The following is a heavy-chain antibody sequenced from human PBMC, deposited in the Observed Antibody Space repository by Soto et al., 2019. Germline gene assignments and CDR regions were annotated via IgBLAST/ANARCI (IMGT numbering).Heavy chain of an antibody. CDR1: GYTFTGYY. V-gene: IGHV1-2*04. CDR3: ARAGRVGSGSYGSLYYFDY. J-gene: IGHJ4*02. D-gene: IGHD3-10*01. Sequence: ASVKVSCKASGYTFTGYYMHWVRQAPGQGLEWMGWINPNSGGTNYAQKFQGWVTMTRDTSISTAYMELSRLRSDDTAVYYCARAGRVGSGSYGSLYYFDYWGQGTLVTVSS. CDR2: INPNSGGT.